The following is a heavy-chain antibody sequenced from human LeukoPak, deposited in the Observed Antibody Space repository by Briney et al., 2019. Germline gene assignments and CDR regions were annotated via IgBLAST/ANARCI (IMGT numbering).Heavy chain of an antibody. CDR2: IYPGDSDT. CDR1: GYSFTSYW. Sequence: PGESLKISCKGSGYSFTSYWIGWVRQMPGKGLEWMGIIYPGDSDTRYSPSFQGQVTISADKSISTAYLQWSSLKASDSAMYYCAGPRLGELAGFDYWGQGTLVTVSS. J-gene: IGHJ4*02. D-gene: IGHD3-16*01. CDR3: AGPRLGELAGFDY. V-gene: IGHV5-51*01.